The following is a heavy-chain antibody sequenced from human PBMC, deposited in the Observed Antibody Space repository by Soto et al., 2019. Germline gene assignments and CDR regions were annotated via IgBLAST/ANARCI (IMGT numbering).Heavy chain of an antibody. Sequence: EVQLVESGGGLVQPGGSLRLSCVASVFTFSNFHMNWVRQAPGKGLEWVSYISSSGSTTYYADSVKGRFTISRDNARNSLFLQMSSLRDEDTAVYYCARDAFDYDTTGYHSDYWGQGTLVTVSS. CDR3: ARDAFDYDTTGYHSDY. J-gene: IGHJ4*02. D-gene: IGHD3-22*01. CDR1: VFTFSNFH. V-gene: IGHV3-48*02. CDR2: ISSSGSTT.